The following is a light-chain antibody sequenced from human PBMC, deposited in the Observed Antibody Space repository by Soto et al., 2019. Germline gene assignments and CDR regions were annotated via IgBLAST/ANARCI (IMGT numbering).Light chain of an antibody. CDR2: GAS. J-gene: IGKJ1*01. CDR1: QSVSSSY. CDR3: QQYGSSPQT. Sequence: VLLQSPRTLSLSPGERATLSCRASQSVSSSYLAWYQQKPGQAPRLLIYGASSRATGIPDRFSGSGSGTDFTLTISRLEPEDFAVYYCQQYGSSPQTFGQGTKVDIK. V-gene: IGKV3-20*01.